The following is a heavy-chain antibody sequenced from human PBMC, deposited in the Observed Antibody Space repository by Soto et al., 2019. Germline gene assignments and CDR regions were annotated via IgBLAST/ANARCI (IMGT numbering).Heavy chain of an antibody. CDR2: ISSSGGST. CDR1: GFTFSNFA. J-gene: IGHJ4*02. D-gene: IGHD2-8*01. V-gene: IGHV3-23*01. CDR3: AKNQHAMAHDY. Sequence: EVQLLDSGGGFVHPGGSRRLSCAASGFTFSNFAMSWVRQAPGKELEWVASISSSGGSTDYADSVKGRFTISRDNSQNTLNLQMNSLRAEDTAIYFCAKNQHAMAHDYWGPGTLVTVSS.